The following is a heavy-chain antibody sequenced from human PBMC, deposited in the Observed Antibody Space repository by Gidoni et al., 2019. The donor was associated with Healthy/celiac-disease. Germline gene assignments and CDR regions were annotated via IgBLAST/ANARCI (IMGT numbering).Heavy chain of an antibody. D-gene: IGHD3-22*01. J-gene: IGHJ4*02. Sequence: QVQLQQWGAGLLKPSETLSLTCAVYGGSFSGYYWIWIRQPPGKGLEWIGEINHSGSTNYNPSLKSRVTISVDTSKNQFSLKLSSVTAADTAVYYCARRFFYYDSSGYYRRSPYFDYWGQGTLVTVSS. CDR2: INHSGST. CDR3: ARRFFYYDSSGYYRRSPYFDY. CDR1: GGSFSGYY. V-gene: IGHV4-34*01.